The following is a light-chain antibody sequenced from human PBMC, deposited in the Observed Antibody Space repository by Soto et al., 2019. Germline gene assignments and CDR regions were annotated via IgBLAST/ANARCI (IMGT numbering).Light chain of an antibody. CDR2: AAS. CDR1: QGISSY. Sequence: AIRMTQSPSSLSASTGDRVTITCRASQGISSYLAWYQQKPGKAPKLLIYAASTLQSGVPSRFSGSGSGTDFTLTISCLQSEDYATYYCQQYYSYPQTFGGGTQVEIK. J-gene: IGKJ4*01. CDR3: QQYYSYPQT. V-gene: IGKV1-8*01.